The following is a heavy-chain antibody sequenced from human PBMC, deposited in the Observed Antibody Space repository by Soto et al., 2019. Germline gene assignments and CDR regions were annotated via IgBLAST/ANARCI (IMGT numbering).Heavy chain of an antibody. CDR1: GGSIITSSYD. D-gene: IGHD3-22*01. CDR2: IYNRENT. Sequence: QLQLLESGPGLVKPSETLFLSCTVSGGSIITSSYDWDWIRQPPGKGLEWIGSIYNRENTYYSPSLKGRVTISLDTPKNQFSPNLNSVTAPDTAGYYCAKLDSSGALDHGGRGTLVTVSS. J-gene: IGHJ4*02. CDR3: AKLDSSGALDH. V-gene: IGHV4-39*01.